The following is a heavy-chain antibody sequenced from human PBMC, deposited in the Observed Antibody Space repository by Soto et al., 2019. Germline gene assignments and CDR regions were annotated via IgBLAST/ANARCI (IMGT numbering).Heavy chain of an antibody. CDR3: ARGGYFDWSPPGY. CDR2: IYYSGST. Sequence: PSETLSLTCTVSGGSISSYYWSWIRQPPGKGLEWIGYIYYSGSTNYNPSLKSRVTISVGTSKNQFSLKLSSVTAADTAVYYCARGGYFDWSPPGYWGQGTLVTVSS. D-gene: IGHD3-9*01. CDR1: GGSISSYY. J-gene: IGHJ4*02. V-gene: IGHV4-59*01.